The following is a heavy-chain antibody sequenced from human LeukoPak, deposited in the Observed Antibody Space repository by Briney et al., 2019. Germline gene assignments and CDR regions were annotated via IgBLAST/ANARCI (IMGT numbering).Heavy chain of an antibody. CDR1: GYTFTRYY. CDR2: INPSGGNT. D-gene: IGHD3-22*01. Sequence: GASVKVSCKASGYTFTRYYMHWVRQAPGQGLEWMGIINPSGGNTNYAQKFQGRVTMTRDMSTSTVYMELSSLRSEDTAVYYCAGERSSGYNDAFDIWGQGTMVTVSS. J-gene: IGHJ3*02. V-gene: IGHV1-46*01. CDR3: AGERSSGYNDAFDI.